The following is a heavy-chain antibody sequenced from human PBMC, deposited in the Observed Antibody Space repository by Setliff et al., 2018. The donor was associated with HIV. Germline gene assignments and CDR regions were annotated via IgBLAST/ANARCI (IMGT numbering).Heavy chain of an antibody. D-gene: IGHD3-10*01. CDR2: IYYSGST. Sequence: SETLSLTCNVSGGSISSSSYYWGWIRKPPGKGLEWIGSIYYSGSTYYNPPLKSRVTISVDTSKNQFSLKLSSVTAADTAVYYCAISYYYGSGIPGYYFDYWGQGTLVT. CDR1: GGSISSSSYY. J-gene: IGHJ4*02. V-gene: IGHV4-39*01. CDR3: AISYYYGSGIPGYYFDY.